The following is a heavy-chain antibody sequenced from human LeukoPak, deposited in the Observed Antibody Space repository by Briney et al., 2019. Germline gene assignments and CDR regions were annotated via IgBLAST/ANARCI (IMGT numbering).Heavy chain of an antibody. J-gene: IGHJ6*02. CDR1: GFTVSSIY. Sequence: GGSLRLSCAASGFTVSSIYMSWVRQAPGKGLEWVSVIYSGGSTFYADSVKGRFTISRDNSKNTLYLQMNSLRAEDTAVYYCASPCGDCQTYYYYAMDVWGQGTTVTVSS. V-gene: IGHV3-53*01. D-gene: IGHD2-21*02. CDR3: ASPCGDCQTYYYYAMDV. CDR2: IYSGGST.